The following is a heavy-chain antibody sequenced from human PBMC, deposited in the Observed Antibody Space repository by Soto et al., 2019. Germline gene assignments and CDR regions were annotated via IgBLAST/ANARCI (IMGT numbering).Heavy chain of an antibody. J-gene: IGHJ4*02. CDR3: AKGRTGMPSEIDS. V-gene: IGHV3-9*01. Sequence: LRLSCAASGFTFGDYAIHWVRQRPGEGLEWVSSISWNRANIGYADSVKGRFFISRDNAENSLYLQMDSLTDEDTALYYCAKGRTGMPSEIDSWGQGTLVTVSS. D-gene: IGHD2-2*01. CDR1: GFTFGDYA. CDR2: ISWNRANI.